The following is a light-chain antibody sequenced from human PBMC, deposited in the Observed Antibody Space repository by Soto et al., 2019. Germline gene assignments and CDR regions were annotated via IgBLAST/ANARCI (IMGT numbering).Light chain of an antibody. CDR3: AAWDDSLNGVV. J-gene: IGLJ2*01. CDR1: SSNIGSNT. CDR2: RNN. Sequence: QSVLTQPPSASGTPGQRVTTSCSGSSSNIGSNTVNWYKQLPGTAPKLLIYRNNQRPSGVPDRFSGSKSGTSGSLAISGLQSEDEADYYCAAWDDSLNGVVFGGGTKLTVL. V-gene: IGLV1-44*01.